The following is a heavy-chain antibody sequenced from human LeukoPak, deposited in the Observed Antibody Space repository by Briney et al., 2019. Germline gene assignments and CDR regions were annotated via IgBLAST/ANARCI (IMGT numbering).Heavy chain of an antibody. CDR3: ARDPYGSGTDY. D-gene: IGHD3-10*01. CDR1: GFTFSSYW. CDR2: INSDGSST. J-gene: IGHJ4*02. V-gene: IGHV3-74*01. Sequence: GGSLRLSCVASGFTFSSYWMHWVRQAPGKGLVWVSRINSDGSSTSYADSVKGRFTISRDNAKNTLYLQMNSLRAEDTAVYYCARDPYGSGTDYWGQGTLVTVSS.